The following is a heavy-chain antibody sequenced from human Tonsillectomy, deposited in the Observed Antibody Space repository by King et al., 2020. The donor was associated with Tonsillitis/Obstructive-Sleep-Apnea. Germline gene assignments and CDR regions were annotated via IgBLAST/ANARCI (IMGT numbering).Heavy chain of an antibody. CDR1: GGSISSYY. Sequence: QLQESGPGLVKPSETLSLTCTVSGGSISSYYWNWIRPSPGKGLELIGYINYSGATSYNPPLNHRVTIWVDTAKDQFSLELTSVSAADTAVYYFARGRSTGWYNYFGYWGQGTRVAVSS. CDR2: INYSGAT. J-gene: IGHJ4*02. CDR3: ARGRSTGWYNYFGY. V-gene: IGHV4-59*01. D-gene: IGHD6-19*01.